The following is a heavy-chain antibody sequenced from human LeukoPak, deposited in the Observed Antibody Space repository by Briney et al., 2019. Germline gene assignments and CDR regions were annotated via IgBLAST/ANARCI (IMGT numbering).Heavy chain of an antibody. J-gene: IGHJ4*02. CDR3: ARDVTALDS. CDR2: INSDGSTT. Sequence: GGSLRLSCGASGFTFSSYWMHWVRQAPGKGLVWISRINSDGSTTSYADSVKGRFTISRDNAKNSLYLQMNSLRADDTAVYYCARDVTALDSWGQGTLVTVSS. V-gene: IGHV3-74*01. D-gene: IGHD2-2*01. CDR1: GFTFSSYW.